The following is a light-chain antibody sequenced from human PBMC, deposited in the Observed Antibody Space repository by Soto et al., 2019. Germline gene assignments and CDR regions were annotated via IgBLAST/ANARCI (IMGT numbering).Light chain of an antibody. J-gene: IGKJ5*01. V-gene: IGKV3-11*01. CDR2: DAS. CDR3: PQRSNWPPT. Sequence: EIVLTQSPATLSLSPGERATLSCRASQSVSSYLAWYQQKPGQAPKLLIYDASNRATGIPARFSGSGSGTYFTVTISSLEPEDFAVYYCPQRSNWPPTFGQGTRLEIK. CDR1: QSVSSY.